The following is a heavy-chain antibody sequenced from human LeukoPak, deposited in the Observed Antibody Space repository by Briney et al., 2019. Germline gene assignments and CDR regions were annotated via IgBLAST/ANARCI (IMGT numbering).Heavy chain of an antibody. D-gene: IGHD1-26*01. CDR1: GFTFSSYG. CDR3: SYSGSYKYFDY. CDR2: ISGSGGST. V-gene: IGHV3-23*01. J-gene: IGHJ4*02. Sequence: GGTLRLSCAASGFTFSSYGMSWVRQAPGKGLEWVSAISGSGGSTYYADSVKGRFTISRDNSKNTLYLQMNSLRAEDTAVYYCSYSGSYKYFDYWGQGTLVTVSS.